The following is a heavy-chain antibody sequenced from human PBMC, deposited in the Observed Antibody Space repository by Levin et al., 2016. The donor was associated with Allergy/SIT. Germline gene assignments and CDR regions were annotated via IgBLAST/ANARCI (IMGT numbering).Heavy chain of an antibody. CDR2: ISYDGSNK. J-gene: IGHJ6*03. D-gene: IGHD2-2*01. Sequence: WIRQPPGKGLEWVAVISYDGSNKYYADSVKGRFTISRDNSKNTLYLQMNSLRAEDTAVYYCANSSPDCSSTSCYGYYYYYMDVWGKGTTVTVSS. CDR3: ANSSPDCSSTSCYGYYYYYMDV. V-gene: IGHV3-30*18.